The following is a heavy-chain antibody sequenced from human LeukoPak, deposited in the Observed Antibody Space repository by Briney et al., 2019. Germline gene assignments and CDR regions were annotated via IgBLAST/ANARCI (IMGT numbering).Heavy chain of an antibody. CDR3: ARGITIIGAVIFDY. CDR2: INHSGST. J-gene: IGHJ4*02. Sequence: PSETLSLTCAVYGGSFSGYYWSWIRQPPGKGLGWIGEINHSGSTNYNPSLKSRVTISVDTSKNQFSLKLSSVTAADTAVYYCARGITIIGAVIFDYWGQGTLVTVSS. V-gene: IGHV4-34*01. CDR1: GGSFSGYY. D-gene: IGHD3-3*01.